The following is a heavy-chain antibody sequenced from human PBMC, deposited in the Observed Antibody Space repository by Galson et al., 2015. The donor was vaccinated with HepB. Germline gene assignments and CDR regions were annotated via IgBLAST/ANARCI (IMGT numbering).Heavy chain of an antibody. CDR1: GFIFTNFD. Sequence: SLRLSCAASGFIFTNFDMMWVRQAPGKGLEWVSGVSNGGDWTYYADSVKGRFTISRDNAKNTVYLQMHNLRAEDTAVYYCAKDLQRRSGWFSVDYWGRGALVTVSS. CDR2: VSNGGDWT. V-gene: IGHV3-23*01. D-gene: IGHD6-19*01. J-gene: IGHJ4*02. CDR3: AKDLQRRSGWFSVDY.